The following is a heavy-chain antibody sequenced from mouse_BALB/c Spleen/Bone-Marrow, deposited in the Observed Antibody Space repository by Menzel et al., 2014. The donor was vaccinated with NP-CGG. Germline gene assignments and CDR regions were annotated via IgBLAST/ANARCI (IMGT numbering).Heavy chain of an antibody. J-gene: IGHJ2*01. CDR3: ARRFTTVVTTGDY. D-gene: IGHD1-1*02. V-gene: IGHV1-7*01. Sequence: QVHVKQSGAELAKPGASVKMSCKASGYTFXRYWMHWVKQRPGQGLEWIGYINPNTGYPEYNQKFKDKATLTADKSSSTAYMQLSSLTSEDSAVYYCARRFTTVVTTGDYWGQGTTLTVSS. CDR1: GYTFXRYW. CDR2: INPNTGYP.